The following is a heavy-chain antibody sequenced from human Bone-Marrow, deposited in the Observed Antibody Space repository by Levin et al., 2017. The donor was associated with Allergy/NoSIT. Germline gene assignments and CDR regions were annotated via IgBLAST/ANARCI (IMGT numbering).Heavy chain of an antibody. Sequence: KLGESLKISCEGSGYSFTTYWIAWVRQMPGRGLEWMGIIFPGDSDTRYSPSFRGQVTISADKSITTAYLQWSSLKASDTAMYFCARYSSSGIYDHLDVWGQGTTVTVSS. CDR3: ARYSSSGIYDHLDV. CDR2: IFPGDSDT. V-gene: IGHV5-51*01. J-gene: IGHJ6*02. D-gene: IGHD6-13*01. CDR1: GYSFTTYW.